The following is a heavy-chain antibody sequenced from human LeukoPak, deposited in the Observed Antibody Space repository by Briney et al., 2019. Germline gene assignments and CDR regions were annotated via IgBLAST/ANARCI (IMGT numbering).Heavy chain of an antibody. CDR3: ARDRTYGGHSGFDY. CDR1: GGSISSYY. Sequence: PSETLSLTCTVSGGSISSYYWSWIRQPAGKGLEWIGRIYSSGSTHYNPSLKSRVTMSVDTSTNHFSLNLSSVTAADTAVYYCARDRTYGGHSGFDYWGQGTLVTVSS. V-gene: IGHV4-4*07. CDR2: IYSSGST. D-gene: IGHD4-23*01. J-gene: IGHJ4*02.